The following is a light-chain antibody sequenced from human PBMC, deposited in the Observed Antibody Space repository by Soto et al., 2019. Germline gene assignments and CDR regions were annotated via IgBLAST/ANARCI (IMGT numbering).Light chain of an antibody. CDR2: GAS. Sequence: ELLLTPSPGSLSLSPGGRPRLYCRPSQSVSSSYLTWSQQKPGQAPRLLIYGASSRATGIQDRFSGSGSGTDFTLTISRLEPEDFAVYYCQKYGSSPWKCGQGYKGDIK. CDR3: QKYGSSPWK. CDR1: QSVSSSY. J-gene: IGKJ1*01. V-gene: IGKV3-20*01.